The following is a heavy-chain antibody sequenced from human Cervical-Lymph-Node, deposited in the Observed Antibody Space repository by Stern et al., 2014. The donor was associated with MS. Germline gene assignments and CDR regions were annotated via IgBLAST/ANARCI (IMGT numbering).Heavy chain of an antibody. D-gene: IGHD4-17*01. CDR2: IHPGDSDT. CDR1: GYSFTKSW. V-gene: IGHV5-51*04. J-gene: IGHJ4*02. Sequence: VQLVESGAEVEKPGDSLKISCKGSGYSFTKSWIGWGRQMPGKGLEWMGFIHPGDSDTKYSPSFQAQVPISADKPTNPAYLQWSSLKASDTAIYYCARLKGSLTRGTYFDFWGQGTLVSVSS. CDR3: ARLKGSLTRGTYFDF.